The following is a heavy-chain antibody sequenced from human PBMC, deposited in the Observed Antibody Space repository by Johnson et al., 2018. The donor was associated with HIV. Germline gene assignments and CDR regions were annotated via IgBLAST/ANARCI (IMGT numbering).Heavy chain of an antibody. V-gene: IGHV3-30*02. CDR2: IWYDGKNK. Sequence: QVQLVESGGGLVQPGGSLRLSCAASGFTFSSYWMSWVRQAPGKGLEWVAVIWYDGKNKYYADSVKGRFTISRDKSKNTMYLQMNSLRDEDTAVYHCAKERLLHDAFDFWGQGTMVTVSS. D-gene: IGHD5-18*01. J-gene: IGHJ3*01. CDR3: AKERLLHDAFDF. CDR1: GFTFSSYW.